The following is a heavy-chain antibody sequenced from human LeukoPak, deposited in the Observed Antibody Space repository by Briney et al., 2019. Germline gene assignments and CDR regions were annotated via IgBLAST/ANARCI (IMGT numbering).Heavy chain of an antibody. CDR2: FDPEDGET. J-gene: IGHJ4*02. CDR1: GYTLTELS. V-gene: IGHV1-24*01. Sequence: ASVKVSCKVSGYTLTELSMHWVRQAPGKGLEWMEGFDPEDGETIYAQKFQGRVTMTEDTSTDTAYMELSSLRSEDTAVYYCARPLRDSSGWYYFDYWGQGTLVTVSS. D-gene: IGHD6-19*01. CDR3: ARPLRDSSGWYYFDY.